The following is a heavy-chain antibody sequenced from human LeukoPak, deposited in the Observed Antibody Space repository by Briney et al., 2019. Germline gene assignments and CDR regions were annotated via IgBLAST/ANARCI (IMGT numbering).Heavy chain of an antibody. J-gene: IGHJ4*02. D-gene: IGHD3-10*01. V-gene: IGHV3-74*01. Sequence: GGSLRLSCAASGFTFSNYWMHWVRQVPGKGLVWVSRINDLGTSTNYADSVGGRFTISRDDAKNTLYLQMNSLRAEDTAVYYCARGGGAYYFDYWGRGTLVTVSS. CDR1: GFTFSNYW. CDR3: ARGGGAYYFDY. CDR2: INDLGTST.